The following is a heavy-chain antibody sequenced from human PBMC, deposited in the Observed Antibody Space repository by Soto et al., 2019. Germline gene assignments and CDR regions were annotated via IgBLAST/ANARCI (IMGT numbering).Heavy chain of an antibody. V-gene: IGHV1-69*12. CDR3: AGGHDYGCNSDAFDI. J-gene: IGHJ3*02. CDR2: IIPIFGTA. D-gene: IGHD4-17*01. Sequence: QVQLVQSGAEVKKPGSSVKVSCKASGGAFSSSAINWVRQAPGQGLEWMGGIIPIFGTADYAQKFQGRVTITASESTSTAYMELSSLRSDDTAVFCCAGGHDYGCNSDAFDIWGQGTIVTVSS. CDR1: GGAFSSSA.